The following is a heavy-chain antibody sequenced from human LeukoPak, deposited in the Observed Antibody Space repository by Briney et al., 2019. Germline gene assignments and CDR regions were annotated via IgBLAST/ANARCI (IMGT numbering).Heavy chain of an antibody. V-gene: IGHV4-59*08. CDR1: GGSISSYY. Sequence: SETLSLTCTVSGGSISSYYWSWIRQPPGKGLEWSGYIYYSGSTNYNPSLKSRVTISVDTSKNQFSLKLSSVTAADTAVYYCARTRGNWFDPWGQGTLVTVSS. J-gene: IGHJ5*02. CDR3: ARTRGNWFDP. CDR2: IYYSGST.